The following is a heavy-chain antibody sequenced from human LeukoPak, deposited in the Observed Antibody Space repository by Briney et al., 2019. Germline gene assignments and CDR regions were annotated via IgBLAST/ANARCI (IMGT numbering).Heavy chain of an antibody. CDR1: RGSISGYS. CDR2: IYYSGDT. Sequence: PSEALSLTCTVSRGSISGYSWSWIRQSPGGGLEWIGYIYYSGDTAYNPSLRSRVTMSVDTSKNQFSLQLRSMTTADTAVYYCVRGPYGASISKWFDPWGQGTQVIVSP. CDR3: VRGPYGASISKWFDP. V-gene: IGHV4-59*01. J-gene: IGHJ5*02. D-gene: IGHD4/OR15-4a*01.